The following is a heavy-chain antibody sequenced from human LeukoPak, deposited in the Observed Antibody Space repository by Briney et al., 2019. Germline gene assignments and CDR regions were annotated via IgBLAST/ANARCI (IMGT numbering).Heavy chain of an antibody. V-gene: IGHV4-34*01. D-gene: IGHD2-21*02. CDR3: ARGLEYCGGDCYSVY. CDR1: DGSFSGYY. CDR2: INHSGST. Sequence: PSETLSLTCAVYDGSFSGYYWSWIRQPPGKGLEWIGEINHSGSTNYNPSLKSRVTISLDTSKSQFSLKVRYVTAEDTAVYYCARGLEYCGGDCYSVYWGQGTLVTVSS. J-gene: IGHJ4*02.